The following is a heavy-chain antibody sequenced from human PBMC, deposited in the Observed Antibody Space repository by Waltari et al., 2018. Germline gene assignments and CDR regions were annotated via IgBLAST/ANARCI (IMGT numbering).Heavy chain of an antibody. D-gene: IGHD6-6*01. CDR1: VYSISCGVY. CDR2: IHHSGIT. CDR3: GRLEGQLVEY. Sequence: QVQLQESGPGLGQPSETLSLTRVVSVYSISCGVYWGWLRQPPGKGLEWIASIHHSGITHYNPSLQSRVIISVDTSKNQFSLKLNSVTATDTAVYYCGRLEGQLVEYWGQGTLVTVSS. J-gene: IGHJ4*02. V-gene: IGHV4-38-2*01.